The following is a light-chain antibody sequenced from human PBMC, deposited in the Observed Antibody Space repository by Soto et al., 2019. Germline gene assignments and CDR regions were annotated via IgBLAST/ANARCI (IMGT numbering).Light chain of an antibody. Sequence: QAVVTQEPSLSVSLGGTVTLTCASSTGAVTTGHWPHWFQQKPGQTPRTLIYDTNNRHSWTPARFSGSLLGGKAALTLSDGQPEDEADYYCLLIYENVGEFFGAGTKLTVL. J-gene: IGLJ1*01. CDR3: LLIYENVGEF. V-gene: IGLV7-46*01. CDR2: DTN. CDR1: TGAVTTGHW.